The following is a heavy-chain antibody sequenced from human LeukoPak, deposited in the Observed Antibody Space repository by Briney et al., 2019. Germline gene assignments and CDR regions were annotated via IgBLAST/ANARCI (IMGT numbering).Heavy chain of an antibody. CDR3: AGLEFANVLCSFDY. CDR1: GGSMSTGTYY. V-gene: IGHV4-39*01. D-gene: IGHD2-21*01. CDR2: AYYSGST. J-gene: IGHJ4*02. Sequence: SETLSLTCTVSGGSMSTGTYYWGWIRQPPGKGLEWIGTAYYSGSTYYSPSLRSRVSISVDTSKNQFSLRLASVTAADTAVYYWAGLEFANVLCSFDYRGQGTPVNGSS.